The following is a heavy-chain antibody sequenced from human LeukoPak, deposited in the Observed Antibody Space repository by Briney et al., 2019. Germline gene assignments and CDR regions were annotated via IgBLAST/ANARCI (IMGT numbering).Heavy chain of an antibody. V-gene: IGHV4-59*08. CDR1: GGSLSSDY. Sequence: SETLSLTCTVSGGSLSSDYWSWIRQPPTKGLEWIGYVYYSGSTNYNPSLKSRVTISVDTSKNQFSLKLSSVTAADTAVYYCARQMGDYYDSSGYHHGFDYWGQGTLVTVSS. CDR3: ARQMGDYYDSSGYHHGFDY. J-gene: IGHJ4*02. D-gene: IGHD3-22*01. CDR2: VYYSGST.